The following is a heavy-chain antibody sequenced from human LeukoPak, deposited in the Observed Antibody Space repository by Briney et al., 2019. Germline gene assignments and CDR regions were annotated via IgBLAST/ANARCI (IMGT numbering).Heavy chain of an antibody. V-gene: IGHV4-59*08. J-gene: IGHJ4*02. CDR3: ARHVWNSSGLYFDY. CDR1: GGSISSYY. CDR2: IYYSGST. D-gene: IGHD6-19*01. Sequence: SETLSLTCTVSGGSISSYYWSWIRQPPGKGLEWIGYIYYSGSTNCNPSLKSRVTISVDTSKNQFSLKLSSVTAGDTAVYYCARHVWNSSGLYFDYWGQGTLVTVSS.